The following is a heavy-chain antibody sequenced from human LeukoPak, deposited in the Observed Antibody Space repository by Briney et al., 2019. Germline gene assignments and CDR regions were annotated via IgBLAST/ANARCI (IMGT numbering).Heavy chain of an antibody. V-gene: IGHV3-30*18. CDR1: GFTFSGYG. CDR2: ISYDGSNK. Sequence: PGGSLRLSCAASGFTFSGYGMHWVRQAPGKGLEWVAVISYDGSNKYYADSVKGRFTISRDNSKNTLYLQMNSLRAEDTAVYYCAKVGLQLDFDYWGQGTLVTVSS. CDR3: AKVGLQLDFDY. J-gene: IGHJ4*02. D-gene: IGHD6-6*01.